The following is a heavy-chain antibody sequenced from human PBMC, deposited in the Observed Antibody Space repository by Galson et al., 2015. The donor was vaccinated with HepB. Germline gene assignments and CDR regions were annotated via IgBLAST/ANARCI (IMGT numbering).Heavy chain of an antibody. CDR2: IYWDDDK. D-gene: IGHD6-25*01. CDR3: AHMKRGAATAFDI. CDR1: GFSLNTGGVG. J-gene: IGHJ3*02. Sequence: PALVTPTQTLTLTCTLSGFSLNTGGVGVGWIRQPPGKALEWLALIYWDDDKHYNPSLKSRLTINKDTSKNQVVFTMTNVNPVDTATYSCAHMKRGAATAFDIWGQGTMVTVSS. V-gene: IGHV2-5*02.